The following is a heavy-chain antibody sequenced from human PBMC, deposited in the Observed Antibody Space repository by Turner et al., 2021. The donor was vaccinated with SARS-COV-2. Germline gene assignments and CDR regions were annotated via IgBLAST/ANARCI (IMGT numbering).Heavy chain of an antibody. V-gene: IGHV3-15*01. Sequence: EVQLVESGGGLVKPGGSLRLSCAASGFNFSNAWMSWVRQAPGKGLEWVGRIKRKTEGGTTDYAAPVKGRFTISRDDSKNTVYLQMNSLKTEDTAVYYCTTDIGPITIFGVATRYGMDVWGQGTTVTVSS. D-gene: IGHD3-3*01. CDR3: TTDIGPITIFGVATRYGMDV. J-gene: IGHJ6*02. CDR2: IKRKTEGGTT. CDR1: GFNFSNAW.